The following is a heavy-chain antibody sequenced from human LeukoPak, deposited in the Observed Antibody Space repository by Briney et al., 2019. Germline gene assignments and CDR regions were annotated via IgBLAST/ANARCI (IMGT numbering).Heavy chain of an antibody. D-gene: IGHD3-22*01. Sequence: SETLSLTCTVSGGSISSGGYYWSWIRQHPGKGLEWIGYIYYSGSTYYNPSLKSRVTISVDTSKNQFSLKLSSVTAADTAVYYCARDYYDSSGYLQFDYWGQGTLVTVSS. V-gene: IGHV4-31*03. CDR1: GGSISSGGYY. CDR3: ARDYYDSSGYLQFDY. CDR2: IYYSGST. J-gene: IGHJ4*02.